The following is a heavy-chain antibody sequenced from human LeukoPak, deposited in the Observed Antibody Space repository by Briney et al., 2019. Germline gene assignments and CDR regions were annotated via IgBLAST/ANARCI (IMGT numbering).Heavy chain of an antibody. V-gene: IGHV7-4-1*02. D-gene: IGHD3-22*01. J-gene: IGHJ4*02. CDR1: GYTFTKYA. CDR2: IDTNTGNP. CDR3: ANCYDSSGFFAY. Sequence: PGASVKVSRKGSGYTFTKYAISWVRQAPGQGLEYMGWIDTNTGNPTYAQGFTGRFVFSLDTSVSTAYLQISSLKAEDSAIYFCANCYDSSGFFAYWGQGTLVTVSS.